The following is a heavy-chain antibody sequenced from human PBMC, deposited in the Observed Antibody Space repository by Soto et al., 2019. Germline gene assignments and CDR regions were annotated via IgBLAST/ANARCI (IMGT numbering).Heavy chain of an antibody. CDR3: ARMVPATALADDY. CDR1: GGSISSYY. V-gene: IGHV4-59*12. Sequence: PSETLSLTCTVSGGSISSYYWSWIRQPPGKGLEWIGYIYYSGSTNYNPSVKGRFTISRDNSKNTLYLQMNSLRAEDTAVYYCARMVPATALADDYWGQGTLVTVSS. J-gene: IGHJ4*02. D-gene: IGHD2-2*01. CDR2: IYYSGST.